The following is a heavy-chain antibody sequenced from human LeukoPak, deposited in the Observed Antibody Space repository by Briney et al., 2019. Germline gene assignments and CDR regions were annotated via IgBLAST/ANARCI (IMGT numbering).Heavy chain of an antibody. V-gene: IGHV4-38-2*02. CDR3: ASGSYGYFDY. CDR2: IYHSGST. D-gene: IGHD5-18*01. J-gene: IGHJ4*02. CDR1: GYSISSGYY. Sequence: KASETLSLTCTVSGYSISSGYYWGWIRQPPGKGLEWIGSIYHSGSTYYNPSLKSRVTISVDTSKNQFSLKLSSVTAADTAVYYCASGSYGYFDYWGQGTLVTVSS.